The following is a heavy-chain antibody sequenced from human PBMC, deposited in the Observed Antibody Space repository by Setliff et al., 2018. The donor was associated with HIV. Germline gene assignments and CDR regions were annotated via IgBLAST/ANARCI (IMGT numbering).Heavy chain of an antibody. Sequence: SETLSLTCAVSGYSISSGYYWGWIRQPPGKGLEWIGSMYHSGSTYYNPSLKSRVTISVDTSKNYFSLKLSYVTAADTAVYYCARQMPGVRGVIVAAASSFDYWGQGTLVTVSS. CDR3: ARQMPGVRGVIVAAASSFDY. V-gene: IGHV4-38-2*01. D-gene: IGHD3-10*01. CDR2: MYHSGST. CDR1: GYSISSGYY. J-gene: IGHJ4*02.